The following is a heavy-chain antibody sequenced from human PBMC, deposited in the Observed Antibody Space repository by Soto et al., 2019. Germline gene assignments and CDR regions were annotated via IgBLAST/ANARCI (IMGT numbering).Heavy chain of an antibody. CDR1: GFTFSSYG. Sequence: QVQLVESGGGVVQPGRSLRLSCAASGFTFSSYGMHWVRQAPGKGLEWVAVIWYDGSNKYYADSVKGRFTISRDYSKNTLYLQMNSLRAEDTAVYYCARAFNWNVDYWGQGTLVTVSS. CDR2: IWYDGSNK. V-gene: IGHV3-33*01. D-gene: IGHD1-1*01. J-gene: IGHJ4*02. CDR3: ARAFNWNVDY.